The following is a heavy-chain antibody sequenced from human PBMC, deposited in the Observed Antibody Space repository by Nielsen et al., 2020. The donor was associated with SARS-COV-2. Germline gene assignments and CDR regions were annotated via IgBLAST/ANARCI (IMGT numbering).Heavy chain of an antibody. D-gene: IGHD7-27*01. CDR2: IYTDGST. V-gene: IGHV3-66*01. CDR1: GFTISSSF. CDR3: ARDNWGRMDV. Sequence: GESLKISCGASGFTISSSFMSWVRQAAGKGLDWVSVIYTDGSTSHADSVKGRFTISRDNSKHTLYLQMNSLRAEDTAVYYCARDNWGRMDVWGQGTTVTVSS. J-gene: IGHJ6*02.